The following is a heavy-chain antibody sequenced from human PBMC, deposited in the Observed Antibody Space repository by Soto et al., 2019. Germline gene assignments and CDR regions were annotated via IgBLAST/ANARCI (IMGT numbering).Heavy chain of an antibody. Sequence: PSETLSLTCSVSGDSISDTSYYWGWIRQPPGKGLEWIANIYYSGNTFYNPSLKSRVTLSVDTSKNQFSLKLTSVTAADAAVYYCARLGGQMAADSWGPGTLVTVSS. CDR2: IYYSGNT. CDR1: GDSISDTSYY. V-gene: IGHV4-39*01. CDR3: ARLGGQMAADS. D-gene: IGHD3-16*01. J-gene: IGHJ1*01.